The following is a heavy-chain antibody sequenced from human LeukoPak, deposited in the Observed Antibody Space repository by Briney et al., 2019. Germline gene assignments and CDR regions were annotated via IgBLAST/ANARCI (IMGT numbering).Heavy chain of an antibody. V-gene: IGHV3-74*01. D-gene: IGHD6-13*01. J-gene: IGHJ4*02. CDR3: ARSIPYGTTWYGRSDY. CDR1: GFTFTTYW. CDR2: INSDGSIT. Sequence: GGSLRLSCAASGFTFTTYWMHWVRQAPGKGLVWVSHINSDGSITSYADSVKGRFTISRDNALNSLYLQMNSLGAEDTAIYYCARSIPYGTTWYGRSDYWGQGTLVTVSS.